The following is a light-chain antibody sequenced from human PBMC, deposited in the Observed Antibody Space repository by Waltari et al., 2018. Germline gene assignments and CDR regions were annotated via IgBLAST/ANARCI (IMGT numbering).Light chain of an antibody. V-gene: IGKV1-12*01. Sequence: DIQMTQSPSSVSASVGDSVTITCRASQGLNNWLAWYQQKPGRAPKLLIYSASTLQSGVPSRFSGSGSGTEFTLTISSLQSEDFAVYYCQQAYSFPFTFGPGTKVDI. J-gene: IGKJ3*01. CDR1: QGLNNW. CDR2: SAS. CDR3: QQAYSFPFT.